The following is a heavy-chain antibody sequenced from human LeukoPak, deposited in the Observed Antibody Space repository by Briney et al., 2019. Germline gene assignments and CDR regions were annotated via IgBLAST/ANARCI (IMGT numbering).Heavy chain of an antibody. D-gene: IGHD6-13*01. V-gene: IGHV1-2*02. CDR1: GYTFTGYY. CDR3: ARVGVAVGGSRFDY. J-gene: IGHJ4*02. Sequence: ASVKVSCKASGYTFTGYYMHWVRQAPGQGLEWMGWINPNSGGTYYAQKFQGRITMTRDTSISTAYMELSRLRPDDTAVYFCARVGVAVGGSRFDYWGQGTLVTASS. CDR2: INPNSGGT.